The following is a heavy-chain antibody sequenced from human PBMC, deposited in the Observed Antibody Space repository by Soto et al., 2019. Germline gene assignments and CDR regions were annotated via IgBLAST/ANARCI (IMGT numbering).Heavy chain of an antibody. J-gene: IGHJ6*02. D-gene: IGHD7-27*01. Sequence: LQESVPGLVKASETLSLSCSVSFGPMRGYYWSWIRQPPGKGLEWIANIFYTGGANYNPALRSRVTISVDKAKNSFALRLTSVTPADTAGYDGARDGDHDDCYGMDIWGQGTTVTVS. CDR3: ARDGDHDDCYGMDI. CDR1: FGPMRGYY. CDR2: IFYTGGA. V-gene: IGHV4-59*01.